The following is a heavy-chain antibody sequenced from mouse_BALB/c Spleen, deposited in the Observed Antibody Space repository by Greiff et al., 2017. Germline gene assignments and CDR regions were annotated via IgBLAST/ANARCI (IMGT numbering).Heavy chain of an antibody. J-gene: IGHJ4*01. Sequence: EVKLVESGGGLVKPGGSLKLSCAASGFTFSDYYMYWVRQTPEKRLEWVATISDGGSYTYYPDSVKGRFTISRDNAKNNLYLQMSSLKSEDTAMYYCASLGTGAMDDWGQGTSVTVSS. CDR3: ASLGTGAMDD. D-gene: IGHD2-10*02. CDR2: ISDGGSYT. CDR1: GFTFSDYY. V-gene: IGHV5-4*02.